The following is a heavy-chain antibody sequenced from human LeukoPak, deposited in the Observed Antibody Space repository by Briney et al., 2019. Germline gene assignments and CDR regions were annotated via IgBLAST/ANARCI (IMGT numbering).Heavy chain of an antibody. J-gene: IGHJ4*02. Sequence: ASVKVSCKASGYTFSSYYIHWVRPAPGQGLGWMGIINPSGGITTYAQKFEGRVTMTRDTSTSTVDMKLSRLRSEDTAVYYCARYSGSYHTYFDSWGQGTLVTVSS. CDR3: ARYSGSYHTYFDS. D-gene: IGHD1-26*01. CDR2: INPSGGIT. CDR1: GYTFSSYY. V-gene: IGHV1-46*01.